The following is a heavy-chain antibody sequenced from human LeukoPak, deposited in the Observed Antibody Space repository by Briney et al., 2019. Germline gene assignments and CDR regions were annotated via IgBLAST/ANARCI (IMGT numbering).Heavy chain of an antibody. V-gene: IGHV3-30*18. CDR1: GFTFSSYV. CDR3: AKGGITMSTSLDY. CDR2: ISYDGSNK. D-gene: IGHD3-10*02. Sequence: GRSLRLSCAASGFTFSSYVMHWVRQAPGKGLEWVAVISYDGSNKYYADSVKGRFTISRDNSKNTLYLQMNSLRAEDTAVYYCAKGGITMSTSLDYWGQGTLVTVSS. J-gene: IGHJ4*02.